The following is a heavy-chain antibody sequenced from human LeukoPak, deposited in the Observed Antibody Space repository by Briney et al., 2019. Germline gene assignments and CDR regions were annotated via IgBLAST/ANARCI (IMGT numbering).Heavy chain of an antibody. V-gene: IGHV1-24*01. D-gene: IGHD3-22*01. CDR2: FDPEDGET. Sequence: ASVKVSCKVSGYTLTELSMHWVRQAPGKGLEWMGGFDPEDGETIFAQKFQGRITMTEDTSTHTAYMELRSLRSEDTAVYYCATVSTMIILDLHYYFDYWGQGTLVTVSS. CDR3: ATVSTMIILDLHYYFDY. J-gene: IGHJ4*02. CDR1: GYTLTELS.